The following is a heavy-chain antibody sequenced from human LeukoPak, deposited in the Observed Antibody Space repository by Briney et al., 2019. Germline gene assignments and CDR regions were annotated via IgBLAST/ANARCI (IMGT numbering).Heavy chain of an antibody. J-gene: IGHJ3*02. CDR2: FCLGRDT. V-gene: IGHV4-38-2*02. Sequence: SETLSLTCTVSGDSVTNDFFWGWVRQPPGKELEWIGSFCLGRDTYYRPSLKSRVTISVDTSKNQFSLNLNSVTAADTAVYYCARIYYDSGAYYRRAFDIWGQGTMVSVSS. D-gene: IGHD3-22*01. CDR1: GDSVTNDFF. CDR3: ARIYYDSGAYYRRAFDI.